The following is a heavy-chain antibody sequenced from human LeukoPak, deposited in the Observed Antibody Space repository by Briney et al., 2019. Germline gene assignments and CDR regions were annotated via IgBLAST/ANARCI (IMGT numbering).Heavy chain of an antibody. CDR2: IYHSGST. D-gene: IGHD5-12*01. Sequence: SETLSLTCAVSGGSISSGGYSWSWIRQPPGKGLEWIGYIYHSGSTYYNPSLKSRVTISVDRSKNQFSLKLSSVTAADTAVYYCARDQGSAYGFWYFDLWGRGTLVTVSS. CDR3: ARDQGSAYGFWYFDL. CDR1: GGSISSGGYS. J-gene: IGHJ2*01. V-gene: IGHV4-30-2*01.